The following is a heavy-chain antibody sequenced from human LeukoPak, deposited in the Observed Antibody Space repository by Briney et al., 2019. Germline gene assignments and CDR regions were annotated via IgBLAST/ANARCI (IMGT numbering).Heavy chain of an antibody. CDR1: GFTFSSYS. V-gene: IGHV3-21*01. CDR2: ISSSSSSYI. CDR3: ARDRVRLGTLPPNYYYYGMDV. D-gene: IGHD1-1*01. Sequence: PGGSLRLSCAASGFTFSSYSMNWVRQAPGKGLEWVSSISSSSSSYIYYADSVKGRFTISRDNAKNSLYLQMNSLRAEDTAVYYCARDRVRLGTLPPNYYYYGMDVWGQGTTVTVSS. J-gene: IGHJ6*02.